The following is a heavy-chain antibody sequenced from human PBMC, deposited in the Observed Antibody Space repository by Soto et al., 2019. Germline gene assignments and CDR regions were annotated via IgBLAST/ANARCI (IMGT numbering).Heavy chain of an antibody. CDR3: ARVPEAKYNWFDP. J-gene: IGHJ5*02. CDR2: INAGNGNT. CDR1: GYTFTSYA. Sequence: ASVKVSCKASGYTFTSYAMHWVRQAPGQRLEWMGWINAGNGNTKYSQKFQGRVTITRDTSASTAYMELSSLRSEDTAVYYCARVPEAKYNWFDPWGQGTLVTVSS. V-gene: IGHV1-3*01.